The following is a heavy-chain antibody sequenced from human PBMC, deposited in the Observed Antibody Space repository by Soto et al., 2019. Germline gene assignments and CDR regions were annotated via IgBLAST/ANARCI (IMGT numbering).Heavy chain of an antibody. D-gene: IGHD2-21*02. Sequence: GASVKVSCKASGYTFTSYAMHWVRQAPGQRLEWMGWINAGNGNTKYSQKFQGRVTITRDTSASTAYMELSSLRSEDTAVYYCARSIVVGTALDSWGPGTLVTVSS. V-gene: IGHV1-3*01. J-gene: IGHJ4*02. CDR3: ARSIVVGTALDS. CDR2: INAGNGNT. CDR1: GYTFTSYA.